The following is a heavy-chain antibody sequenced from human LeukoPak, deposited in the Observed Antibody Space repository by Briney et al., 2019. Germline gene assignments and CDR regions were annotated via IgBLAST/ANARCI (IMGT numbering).Heavy chain of an antibody. V-gene: IGHV3-23*01. CDR3: AKVLDSSSY. CDR1: GFTFSSYA. CDR2: ISGSGGST. D-gene: IGHD6-13*01. Sequence: GGSLRLSSAASGFTFSSYAMSWVRQAPGKGLEWGSAISGSGGSTYFADSVKGRFTLSRDNSKNTLYLQMNSLRAEDTAVYYCAKVLDSSSYWGQETLVTVSS. J-gene: IGHJ4*02.